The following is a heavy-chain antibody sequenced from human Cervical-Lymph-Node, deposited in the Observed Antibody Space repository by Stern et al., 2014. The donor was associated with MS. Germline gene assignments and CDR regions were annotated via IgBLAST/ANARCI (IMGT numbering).Heavy chain of an antibody. CDR1: GLTLSSYG. V-gene: IGHV3-30*18. J-gene: IGHJ3*01. CDR3: AKPKTGELDGFDV. D-gene: IGHD1-1*01. CDR2: ISYDGSNR. Sequence: VQLVESGGGVVQPGRSLRLSCAASGLTLSSYGMHWVRQAPGKGLEWVAIISYDGSNRYYEDSVQGRFTISRDNSKNTLDLQMRSLRVEDTAVYYCAKPKTGELDGFDVWGQGTLVTVSS.